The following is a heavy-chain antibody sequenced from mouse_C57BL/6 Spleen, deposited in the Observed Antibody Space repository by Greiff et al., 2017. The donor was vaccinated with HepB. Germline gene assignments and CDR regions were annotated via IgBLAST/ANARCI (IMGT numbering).Heavy chain of an antibody. Sequence: QVQLQQSGAELVRPGTSVKVSCKASGYAFTNYLIEWVKQRPGQGLEWIGVINPGSGGTNYNEKFKGKATLTADKSSSTAYMQLSSLTSEDSAVYFCAREGHYYGSSYFDYWGQGTTLTVSS. J-gene: IGHJ2*01. CDR3: AREGHYYGSSYFDY. CDR1: GYAFTNYL. D-gene: IGHD1-1*01. CDR2: INPGSGGT. V-gene: IGHV1-54*01.